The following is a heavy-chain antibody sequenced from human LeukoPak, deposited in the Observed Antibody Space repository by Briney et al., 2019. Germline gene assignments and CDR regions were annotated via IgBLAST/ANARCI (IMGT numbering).Heavy chain of an antibody. CDR1: GGSISSYY. V-gene: IGHV4-59*01. J-gene: IGHJ5*02. CDR3: ARGGATFNWFDP. Sequence: NPSETLSLTCTVSGGSISSYYWSWIRQPPGKGLEWVGYIYYSGSTNYNPSLKSRVTISVDTSKNQFSLKLSSVTAADTAVYYCARGGATFNWFDPWGQGTLVTVSS. CDR2: IYYSGST. D-gene: IGHD5-24*01.